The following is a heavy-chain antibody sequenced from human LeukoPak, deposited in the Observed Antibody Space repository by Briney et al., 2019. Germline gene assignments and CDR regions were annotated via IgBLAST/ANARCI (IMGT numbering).Heavy chain of an antibody. CDR2: INHSGST. V-gene: IGHV4-34*01. CDR3: AKSFSIAAAGPNFDY. J-gene: IGHJ4*02. CDR1: GGSFSGYY. Sequence: PETLSLTCAVYGGSFSGYYWSWIRQPPGKGLEWIGEINHSGSTNYNPSLKSRVTISVDTSKNQFSLKLSSVTAADTAVYYCAKSFSIAAAGPNFDYWGQGTLVTVSS. D-gene: IGHD6-13*01.